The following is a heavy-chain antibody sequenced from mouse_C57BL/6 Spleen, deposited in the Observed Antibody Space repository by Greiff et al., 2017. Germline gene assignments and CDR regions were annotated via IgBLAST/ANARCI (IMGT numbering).Heavy chain of an antibody. CDR2: ISSGSSTI. D-gene: IGHD2-4*01. V-gene: IGHV5-17*01. CDR1: GFTFSDYG. J-gene: IGHJ3*01. Sequence: EVKLVESGGGLVKPGGSLKLSCAASGFTFSDYGMHWVRQAPEKGLEWVAYISSGSSTIYYADTVKGRFTISRDNARNTLFLQMTSLRSEDTAMYYCARPLYYEVFAYWGQGTLVTVSA. CDR3: ARPLYYEVFAY.